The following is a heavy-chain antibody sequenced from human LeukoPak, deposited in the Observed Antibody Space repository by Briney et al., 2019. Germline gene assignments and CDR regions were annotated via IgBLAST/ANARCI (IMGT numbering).Heavy chain of an antibody. J-gene: IGHJ6*03. V-gene: IGHV4-59*01. CDR2: IYYSGST. CDR1: GGSISSYY. CDR3: ARGGPYYYYYYYMDV. Sequence: SETLSLTCTVSGGSISSYYWSWIRQPPGKGLEWIGYIYYSGSTNYNPSLKSRVTISVDTSKNQFSLKLSSVTAADTAVYYCARGGPYYYYYYYMDVWGQGTLVTVSS.